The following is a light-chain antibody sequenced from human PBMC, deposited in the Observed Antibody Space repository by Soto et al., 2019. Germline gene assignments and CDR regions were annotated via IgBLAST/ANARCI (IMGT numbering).Light chain of an antibody. CDR1: SSNIGSNL. J-gene: IGLJ3*02. CDR3: ALWDDSLNGLRV. Sequence: QSVLTQPPSASGTPGQTVTISCSGSSSNIGSNLVNWYQLLPGTIPRLLIYNNNQRPSAVPDRFSGSKSGTSASLAISGLQSEDEGDYFCALWDDSLNGLRVFGGGTKLTVL. CDR2: NNN. V-gene: IGLV1-44*01.